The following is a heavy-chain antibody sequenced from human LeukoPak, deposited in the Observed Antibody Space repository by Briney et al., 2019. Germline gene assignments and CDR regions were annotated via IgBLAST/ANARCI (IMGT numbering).Heavy chain of an antibody. J-gene: IGHJ6*03. Sequence: ASVKVSCKASGYTFTSYDINWVRQATGQGLEWMGWMNPNSGNTGYAQKFQGRVTITWNTSISTAYMELSSLRSEDTAVYYCARFLPLRDFWSGYYADYYMDVWGKGTTVTVSS. CDR3: ARFLPLRDFWSGYYADYYMDV. V-gene: IGHV1-8*03. D-gene: IGHD3-3*01. CDR1: GYTFTSYD. CDR2: MNPNSGNT.